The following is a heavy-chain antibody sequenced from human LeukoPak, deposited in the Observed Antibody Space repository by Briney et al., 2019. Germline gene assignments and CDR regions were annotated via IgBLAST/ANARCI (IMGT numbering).Heavy chain of an antibody. CDR3: ARASGYSSSWEFDY. CDR1: GGSFSGYY. CDR2: INHSGST. Sequence: SETLSLTCAVYGGSFSGYYWSWIRQPPGKGLEWIGEINHSGSTNYNPSLKSRVTISVDTSKNQFSLKLSSVTAADTAVCYCARASGYSSSWEFDYWGQGTLVTVSS. D-gene: IGHD6-13*01. V-gene: IGHV4-34*01. J-gene: IGHJ4*02.